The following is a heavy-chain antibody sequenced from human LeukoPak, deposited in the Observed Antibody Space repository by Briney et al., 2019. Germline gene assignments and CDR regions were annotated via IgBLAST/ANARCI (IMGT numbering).Heavy chain of an antibody. V-gene: IGHV3-23*01. CDR2: ISGSGTST. Sequence: GGSLRLSCAASGFTFSNYAMSWVRQAPGKGLEWVSAISGSGTSTYFADSVKGRFTNSRDNSKNTLYLQMNSLRAEDTAVYYCATRGSVDTATYAFDIWGQGTIVTVSS. D-gene: IGHD5-18*01. CDR1: GFTFSNYA. J-gene: IGHJ3*02. CDR3: ATRGSVDTATYAFDI.